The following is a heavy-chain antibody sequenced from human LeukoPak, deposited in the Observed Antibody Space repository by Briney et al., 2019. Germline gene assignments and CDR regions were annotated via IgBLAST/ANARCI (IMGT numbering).Heavy chain of an antibody. V-gene: IGHV1-18*01. Sequence: GASVKVSFKASGYTFTSYGISWVRQAPGQGLEWMGWISAYNGNTNYAQKLQGRVTMTTDTSTSTAYMELRSLRSDDTAVYYCARAFVVTKNDAFDIWGQGTMVTVSS. D-gene: IGHD2-21*02. CDR1: GYTFTSYG. CDR3: ARAFVVTKNDAFDI. CDR2: ISAYNGNT. J-gene: IGHJ3*02.